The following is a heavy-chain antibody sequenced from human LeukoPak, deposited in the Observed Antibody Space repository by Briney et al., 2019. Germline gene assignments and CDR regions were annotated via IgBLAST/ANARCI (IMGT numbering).Heavy chain of an antibody. V-gene: IGHV4-31*03. J-gene: IGHJ4*02. CDR3: ARAAPNYYDSSGSLRNPYLDY. Sequence: SETLSLTCTVSGGSISSGGYYWSWIRQHPGKGLEWIGYIYYSGSTYYNPSLKSRVTISVDTSKNQFSLTLISVTAADTVVYFCARAAPNYYDSSGSLRNPYLDYWGQGTLVTVSS. D-gene: IGHD3-22*01. CDR1: GGSISSGGYY. CDR2: IYYSGST.